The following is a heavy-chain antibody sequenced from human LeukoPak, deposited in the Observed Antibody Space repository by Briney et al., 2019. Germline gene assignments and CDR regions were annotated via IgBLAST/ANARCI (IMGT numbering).Heavy chain of an antibody. CDR3: AKDKGYCSGGSCYNFDY. CDR1: GFTFSSYS. V-gene: IGHV3-23*01. Sequence: GGSLRLSCAASGFTFSSYSMNWVRQAPGKGLEWVSAISGSGGSTYYADSVKGRFTISRDNSKNTLYLQMNSLRAEDTAVYYCAKDKGYCSGGSCYNFDYWGQGTLVTVSS. J-gene: IGHJ4*02. CDR2: ISGSGGST. D-gene: IGHD2-15*01.